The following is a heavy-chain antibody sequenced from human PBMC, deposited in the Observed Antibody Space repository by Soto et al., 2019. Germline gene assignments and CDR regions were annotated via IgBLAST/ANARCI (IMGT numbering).Heavy chain of an antibody. D-gene: IGHD6-19*01. Sequence: QVQLVQSGAEVKKPGSSVKVSCKASGGTFSRYAISWVRQAPGPGLEWMGGIIPIFGTANYAQKFQGRVTITADESTSTAYMELSSLRSEDTAVYYCATSGWYPHSGHFDYWGQGTLVTVSS. V-gene: IGHV1-69*01. CDR3: ATSGWYPHSGHFDY. CDR2: IIPIFGTA. J-gene: IGHJ4*02. CDR1: GGTFSRYA.